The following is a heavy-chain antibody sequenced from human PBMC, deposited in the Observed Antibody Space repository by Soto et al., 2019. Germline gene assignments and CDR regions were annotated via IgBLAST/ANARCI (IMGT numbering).Heavy chain of an antibody. CDR2: ISAYNGNT. J-gene: IGHJ6*02. V-gene: IGHV1-18*01. CDR3: ARDRGGDSFWYYYYYYGMDV. D-gene: IGHD2-21*02. Sequence: QVQLVQSGAEVKKPGASVKVSCKASGYTFTSYGISWVRQAPGQGLEWMGWISAYNGNTNYAQKLQGRVTMTTDTSTSTAYMELRSLRSDDTAVYYCARDRGGDSFWYYYYYYGMDVWGQGTTVTVSS. CDR1: GYTFTSYG.